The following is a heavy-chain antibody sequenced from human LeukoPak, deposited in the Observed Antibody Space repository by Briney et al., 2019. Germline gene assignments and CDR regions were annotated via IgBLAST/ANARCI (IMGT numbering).Heavy chain of an antibody. J-gene: IGHJ4*02. CDR2: MNPNSGNT. CDR3: ARTDQDYYDSAGFDY. D-gene: IGHD3-22*01. V-gene: IGHV1-8*03. Sequence: ASVKVSCKASGYTFTSYDINWVRQATGQGLEWMGWMNPNSGNTGYAQKFQGRVTITRNTSTSTAYMELNILRSDDTAVYYCARTDQDYYDSAGFDYWGQGTLVTVSS. CDR1: GYTFTSYD.